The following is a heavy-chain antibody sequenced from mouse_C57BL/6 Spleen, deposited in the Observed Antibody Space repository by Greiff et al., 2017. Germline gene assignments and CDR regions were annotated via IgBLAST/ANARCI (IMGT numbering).Heavy chain of an antibody. Sequence: QVQLQQSGAELVRPGTSVKVSCKASGYAFTNYLIEWVKQRPGQGLEWIGVINPGSGGTNYTEKFKGKATLTADKSSSTAYMQLSSLTSEDSAVYFCAREGDGYFDVWGTGTTVTVSS. V-gene: IGHV1-54*01. CDR3: AREGDGYFDV. CDR2: INPGSGGT. CDR1: GYAFTNYL. J-gene: IGHJ1*03.